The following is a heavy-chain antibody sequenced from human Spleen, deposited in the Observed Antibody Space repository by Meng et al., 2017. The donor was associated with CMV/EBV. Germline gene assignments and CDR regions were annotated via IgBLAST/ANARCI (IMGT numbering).Heavy chain of an antibody. CDR1: GFLFSSFS. CDR3: VKDLHGVSFYAFDI. D-gene: IGHD1-26*01. CDR2: IRSTSGDI. J-gene: IGHJ3*02. V-gene: IGHV3-21*04. Sequence: GGSLRLSCTASGFLFSSFSMNWVRQAPGKGLEWVSSIRSTSGDIYYADSVKGRFTISRDNAKNSLFLQMDSLGAEDTALYYCVKDLHGVSFYAFDIWGQGTMVTVSS.